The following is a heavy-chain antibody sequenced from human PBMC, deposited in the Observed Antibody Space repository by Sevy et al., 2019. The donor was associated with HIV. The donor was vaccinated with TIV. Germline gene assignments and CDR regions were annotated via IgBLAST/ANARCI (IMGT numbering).Heavy chain of an antibody. Sequence: GGSLRLSCAASGFTFSSYWMSWVRQAPGKGLEWVANIKQDGSEKYYVDSVKGRFTISRDNAKNSLYLQMNSLRAEDTAVYYCAREVLTFLWFGELLRDYYYMDVWGKGTTVTVSS. V-gene: IGHV3-7*03. CDR1: GFTFSSYW. J-gene: IGHJ6*03. D-gene: IGHD3-10*01. CDR2: IKQDGSEK. CDR3: AREVLTFLWFGELLRDYYYMDV.